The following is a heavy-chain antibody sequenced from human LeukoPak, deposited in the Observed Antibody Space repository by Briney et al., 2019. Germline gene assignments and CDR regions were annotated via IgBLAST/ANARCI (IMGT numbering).Heavy chain of an antibody. Sequence: ASVKVSCKASGGTFSSYAISWVRQAPGQGLEWMGRIIPIFGTANYAQKFQGRVTITTDESTSTAYMELSSLRSEDTAVYYCARGGYYYDSSGYWPWYFDLWGRGTLVTVSS. CDR1: GGTFSSYA. J-gene: IGHJ2*01. CDR3: ARGGYYYDSSGYWPWYFDL. CDR2: IIPIFGTA. D-gene: IGHD3-22*01. V-gene: IGHV1-69*05.